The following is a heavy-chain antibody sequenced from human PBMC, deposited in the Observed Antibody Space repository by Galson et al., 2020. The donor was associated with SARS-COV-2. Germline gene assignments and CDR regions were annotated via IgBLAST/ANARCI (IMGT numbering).Heavy chain of an antibody. CDR2: IYYSGST. Sequence: SETLSLTCTVSGGSISSYYWSWIRQPPGKGLEWIGYIYYSGSTNYNPSLKSRVTISVDTSKNQFSLKLSSVTAADTAVYYCARTGKYGSGKDIWGQGTMVTVSS. V-gene: IGHV4-59*01. D-gene: IGHD3-10*01. CDR1: GGSISSYY. CDR3: ARTGKYGSGKDI. J-gene: IGHJ3*02.